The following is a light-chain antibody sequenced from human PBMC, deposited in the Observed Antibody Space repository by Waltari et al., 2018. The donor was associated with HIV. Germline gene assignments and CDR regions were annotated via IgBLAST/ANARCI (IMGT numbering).Light chain of an antibody. CDR3: YSATENNLV. CDR2: KVN. Sequence: SYELTQPSSVSVSPGQTARITCSGDVLSKKFARWFQQKPGQAPVLIIYKVNERPSGIPERFSGSSSGTTVTLTISGAQVDDEADYYCYSATENNLVFGGGTKLTVL. J-gene: IGLJ2*01. V-gene: IGLV3-27*01. CDR1: VLSKKF.